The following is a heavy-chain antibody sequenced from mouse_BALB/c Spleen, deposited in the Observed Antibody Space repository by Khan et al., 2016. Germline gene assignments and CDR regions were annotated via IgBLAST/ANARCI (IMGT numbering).Heavy chain of an antibody. Sequence: EVQLQESGPGLVKPSQSLSLTCTVTGYSITSDYAWNWIRQFPGNKLEWMGYISYSGSTSYNPSLKSRISITRDTSTNQFFLQLNSVTTEDTATYYCARRGNYDYYYFDYWGQVTTLTVSS. V-gene: IGHV3-2*02. CDR3: ARRGNYDYYYFDY. J-gene: IGHJ2*01. CDR1: GYSITSDYA. D-gene: IGHD2-4*01. CDR2: ISYSGST.